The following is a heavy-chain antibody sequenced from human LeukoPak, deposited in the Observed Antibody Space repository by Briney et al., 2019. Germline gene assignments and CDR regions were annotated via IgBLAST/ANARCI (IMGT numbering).Heavy chain of an antibody. CDR2: ISDSGGST. Sequence: GGSLRLSCAASGFTFSSYAMSWVRQAPGKGLEWVSGISDSGGSTYYADSVKGRFTISRDNAKNSLYLQMNSLRAEDTAVYYCARDLISDGDYVFDYWGQGTLVTVSS. J-gene: IGHJ4*02. CDR1: GFTFSSYA. V-gene: IGHV3-23*01. CDR3: ARDLISDGDYVFDY. D-gene: IGHD4-17*01.